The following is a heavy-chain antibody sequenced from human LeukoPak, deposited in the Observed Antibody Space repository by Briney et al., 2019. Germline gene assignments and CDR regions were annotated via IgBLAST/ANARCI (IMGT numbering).Heavy chain of an antibody. V-gene: IGHV1-69*06. Sequence: SVKVSCKASGGTFSSYAISWVRQAPGQGLEWMGGIIPIFGTANYAQKFQGRATITADKSTSTAFMELSSLRSEDTAVYYCAREMDFRALDYWGQGTLVTVSS. CDR2: IIPIFGTA. CDR1: GGTFSSYA. J-gene: IGHJ4*02. D-gene: IGHD3-10*01. CDR3: AREMDFRALDY.